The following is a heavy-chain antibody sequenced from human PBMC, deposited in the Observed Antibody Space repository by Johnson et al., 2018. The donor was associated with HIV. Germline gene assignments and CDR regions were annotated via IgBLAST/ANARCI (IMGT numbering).Heavy chain of an antibody. V-gene: IGHV3-74*01. J-gene: IGHJ3*02. CDR1: RFSFSSYW. D-gene: IGHD6-6*01. Sequence: VQLVESGGGLVQPGGSLRLSCAASRFSFSSYWMHWVRQAPGKGLVWVSRINSDGSSTNYADSARGRFTVPRDNSKNTLYLQMNSLRAEDTAVYYCANVLPFEQLVPQGAFDIWGQGTMVTVSS. CDR3: ANVLPFEQLVPQGAFDI. CDR2: INSDGSST.